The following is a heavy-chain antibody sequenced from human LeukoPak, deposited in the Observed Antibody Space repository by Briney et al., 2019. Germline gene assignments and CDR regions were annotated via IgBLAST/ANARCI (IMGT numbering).Heavy chain of an antibody. CDR3: AELGITMIGGV. D-gene: IGHD3-10*02. V-gene: IGHV3-48*03. CDR2: ISSSGSTI. J-gene: IGHJ6*04. Sequence: GGSLRLSCAASGFTFSSYEMNWVRQAPGKGLEWVSYISSSGSTIYYADSVKGRFTISRDNDKHSLYLQRNSLRAEDTAVYDCAELGITMIGGVWGKGTTVTISS. CDR1: GFTFSSYE.